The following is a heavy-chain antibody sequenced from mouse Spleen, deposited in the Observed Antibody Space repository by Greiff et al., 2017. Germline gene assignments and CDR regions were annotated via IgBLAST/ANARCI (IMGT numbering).Heavy chain of an antibody. CDR1: GFTFSDYG. CDR2: ISRGSSTI. Sequence: EVQLVESGGGLVKPGASLKLSCAASGFTFSDYGMHWVRQAPEQGLEWVGYISRGSSTIYYADKVKGRSTISSDNAQNTLFLQMTSLTSEDTAMCYCARKEKAGTGFAYWGQGTLVTVSA. J-gene: IGHJ3*01. V-gene: IGHV5-17*01. D-gene: IGHD4-1*01. CDR3: ARKEKAGTGFAY.